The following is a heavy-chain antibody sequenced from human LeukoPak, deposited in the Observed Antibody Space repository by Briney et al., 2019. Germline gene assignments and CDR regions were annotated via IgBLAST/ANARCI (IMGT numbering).Heavy chain of an antibody. Sequence: GASVKVSCKASGYTFTSYDINWVRQATGQGLEWMGWMNPNSGNTGYAQKFQGRGTMTRNTSISTAYMELSSLRSEDTAVYYCASPAYCSSTSCYAFDIWGQGTMVTVSS. CDR3: ASPAYCSSTSCYAFDI. CDR2: MNPNSGNT. J-gene: IGHJ3*02. V-gene: IGHV1-8*01. CDR1: GYTFTSYD. D-gene: IGHD2-2*01.